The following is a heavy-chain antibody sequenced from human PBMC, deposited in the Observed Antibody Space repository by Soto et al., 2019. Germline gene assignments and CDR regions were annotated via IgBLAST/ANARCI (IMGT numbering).Heavy chain of an antibody. CDR2: TYYRSKWYN. Sequence: AQTLSLTCVISGDSVPSNSAAWNWLRQSPSRGLEWLGRTYYRSKWYNDYAVSVESRITINPDTSKNHFSLQLNFVTPEDTAVYFCARGEQYSGRIFDYWGQGTLVTVSS. CDR3: ARGEQYSGRIFDY. J-gene: IGHJ4*02. D-gene: IGHD1-26*01. V-gene: IGHV6-1*01. CDR1: GDSVPSNSAA.